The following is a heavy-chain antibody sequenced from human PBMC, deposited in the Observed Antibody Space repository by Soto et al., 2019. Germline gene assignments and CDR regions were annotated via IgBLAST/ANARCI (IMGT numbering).Heavy chain of an antibody. Sequence: GASVKVSCEASGGTFSSYAISWVRQAPGQGLEWMGGIIPIFGTANYAQKFQGRVTITADESTSTAYMELSSLRSEDTAVYYCARGPYSSSSFDYWGQGTLVTVSS. J-gene: IGHJ4*02. CDR2: IIPIFGTA. CDR1: GGTFSSYA. D-gene: IGHD6-6*01. CDR3: ARGPYSSSSFDY. V-gene: IGHV1-69*13.